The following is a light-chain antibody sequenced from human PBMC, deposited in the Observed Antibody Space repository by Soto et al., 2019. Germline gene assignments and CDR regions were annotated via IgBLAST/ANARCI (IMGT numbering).Light chain of an antibody. V-gene: IGKV3-15*01. CDR1: QSVRTN. J-gene: IGKJ4*01. CDR2: GAS. CDR3: QQYHDWPHLT. Sequence: DILLTQSPASLSLSPGDRATISCRASQSVRTNLAWYQLTPGQAPRLLIYGASTRETGVPARFSGTGSGTDFTLTISSLRSDDFGVYYCQQYHDWPHLTFGGGTKVDIK.